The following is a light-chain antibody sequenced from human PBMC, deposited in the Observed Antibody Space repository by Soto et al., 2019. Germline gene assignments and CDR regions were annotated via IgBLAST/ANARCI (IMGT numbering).Light chain of an antibody. J-gene: IGKJ2*01. CDR2: DAS. CDR1: QSVSSY. CDR3: QQRSNWPPMYT. Sequence: EIVLTQSPATLSLSPGERATLSCRASQSVSSYLAWYQQKPGQAPRLLIYDASNRATGIPARFSGSGDGTDFTLTISSLAPEDFAVYYCQQRSNWPPMYTFGQGTKLEIK. V-gene: IGKV3-11*01.